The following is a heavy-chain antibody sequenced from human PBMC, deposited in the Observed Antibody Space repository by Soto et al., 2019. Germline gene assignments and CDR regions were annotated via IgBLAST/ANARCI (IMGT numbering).Heavy chain of an antibody. CDR3: TRGGDPYKTGH. V-gene: IGHV4-61*08. D-gene: IGHD2-21*01. CDR1: GASISSGGY. CDR2: IHYSGST. J-gene: IGHJ4*02. Sequence: SETLSLTCTVSGASISSGGYWSWIRQPPGKGLEWIGFIHYSGSTNYNPSLKGRVTMSVDTSKNQFSLKLTSVNTADTAIYYCTRGGDPYKTGHWGQGTLVTVSS.